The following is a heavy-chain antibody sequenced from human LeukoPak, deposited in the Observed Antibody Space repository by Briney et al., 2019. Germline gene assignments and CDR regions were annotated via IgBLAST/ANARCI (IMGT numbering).Heavy chain of an antibody. D-gene: IGHD3-9*01. CDR3: ARGGLRYFDWLADYYYYMEV. Sequence: ASLKVSCKASGYTFTRYYMHSGRHAPGQGLERGGGINPNTGGTNNAQNVQAMFTMTSSTSNSPAYKERSRLRSDDTAVYYCARGGLRYFDWLADYYYYMEVWGKGTTVTISS. CDR1: GYTFTRYY. J-gene: IGHJ6*03. CDR2: INPNTGGT. V-gene: IGHV1-2*02.